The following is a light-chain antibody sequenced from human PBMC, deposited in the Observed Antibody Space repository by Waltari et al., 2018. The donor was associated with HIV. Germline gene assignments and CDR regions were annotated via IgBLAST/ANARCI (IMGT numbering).Light chain of an antibody. CDR1: SSNIGNNY. V-gene: IGLV1-51*01. Sequence: QSVLTQPPSVSAAPGQKVTISCSGSSSNIGNNYVSWYQQLPGTAPKLLIFDNFSRPSGIPDRFSGSKSGTSATLGITGLQTGDEADYYCATWDSSLSAGVFGGGTKLTVL. J-gene: IGLJ3*02. CDR2: DNF. CDR3: ATWDSSLSAGV.